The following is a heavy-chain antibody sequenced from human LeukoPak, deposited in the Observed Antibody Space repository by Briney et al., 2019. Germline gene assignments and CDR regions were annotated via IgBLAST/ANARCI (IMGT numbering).Heavy chain of an antibody. J-gene: IGHJ4*02. Sequence: SQTLSLTCSVSGGSISSGGYYWSWIRQHPGKGVEWIGNIYYSGSTYYNPSLKSRVTISVDTSENQFSLKLTSVTAADTAVYYCASRCPSYCTGGSCYSCDYWGRGTLVTVSS. CDR1: GGSISSGGYY. CDR2: IYYSGST. CDR3: ASRCPSYCTGGSCYSCDY. D-gene: IGHD2-15*01. V-gene: IGHV4-31*03.